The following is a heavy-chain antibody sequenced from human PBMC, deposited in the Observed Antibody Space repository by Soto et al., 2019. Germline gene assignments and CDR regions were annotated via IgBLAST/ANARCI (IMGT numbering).Heavy chain of an antibody. J-gene: IGHJ4*02. V-gene: IGHV3-23*01. Sequence: GGSLRLSCAASGFTFSSYAMSWVRQAPGKGLEWVSAISGSGGSTYYADSVKGRFTISRDNSKNTLYLQMNSLRAEDTAVYYCAKDGESIAARPTPGYYFDYWGQGTLVTVSS. CDR3: AKDGESIAARPTPGYYFDY. D-gene: IGHD6-6*01. CDR2: ISGSGGST. CDR1: GFTFSSYA.